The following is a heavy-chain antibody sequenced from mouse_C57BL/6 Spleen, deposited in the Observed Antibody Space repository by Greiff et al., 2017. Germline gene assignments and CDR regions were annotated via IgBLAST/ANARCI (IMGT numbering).Heavy chain of an antibody. Sequence: EVKLMESGGGLVQPKGSLKLSCAASGFSFNTYAMNWVRQAPGKGLEWVARIRSKSNNYATYYADLVKDRFTISRDDSESMLYLQMNNLKTEDTAMYYGVRHSPPYYAMDYWGQGTSVTVSA. D-gene: IGHD6-2*01. V-gene: IGHV10-1*01. CDR3: VRHSPPYYAMDY. CDR2: IRSKSNNYAT. CDR1: GFSFNTYA. J-gene: IGHJ4*01.